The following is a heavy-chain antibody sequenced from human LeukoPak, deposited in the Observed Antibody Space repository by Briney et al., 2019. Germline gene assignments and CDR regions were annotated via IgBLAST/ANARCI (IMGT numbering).Heavy chain of an antibody. V-gene: IGHV3-23*01. Sequence: PGGSLRLSCAASGFTFNTYTMNWVRQAPGEGLEWVSVISVSGGITSYADSVKGRFTIFRDNSTDTLYLQWHSLRAQDAAVYYCAKDARYCSTTNCQKYYFDYWGQGTLVTVSS. CDR3: AKDARYCSTTNCQKYYFDY. J-gene: IGHJ4*02. D-gene: IGHD2-2*01. CDR1: GFTFNTYT. CDR2: ISVSGGIT.